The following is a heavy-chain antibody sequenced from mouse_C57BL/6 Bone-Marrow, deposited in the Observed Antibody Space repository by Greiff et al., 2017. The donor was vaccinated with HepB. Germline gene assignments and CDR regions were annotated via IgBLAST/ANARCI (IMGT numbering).Heavy chain of an antibody. J-gene: IGHJ1*03. CDR3: ATYYGSPWYFDV. V-gene: IGHV1-50*01. Sequence: VKLVESGAELVKPGASVKLSCKASGYTFTSYWMQWVKQRPGQGLEWIGEIDPSDSYTNYNQKFKGKATLTVDTSSSTAYMQLSSLTSEDSAVYYCATYYGSPWYFDVWGTGTTVTVSS. CDR2: IDPSDSYT. CDR1: GYTFTSYW. D-gene: IGHD1-1*01.